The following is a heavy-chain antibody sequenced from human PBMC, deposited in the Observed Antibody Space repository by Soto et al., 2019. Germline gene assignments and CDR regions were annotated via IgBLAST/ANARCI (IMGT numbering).Heavy chain of an antibody. CDR1: GGTFSSYA. V-gene: IGHV1-69*01. CDR3: ARLGVGYYDSSGYYDY. CDR2: IIPISGTA. D-gene: IGHD3-22*01. J-gene: IGHJ4*02. Sequence: QVQLVQSGAEVKKPGSSVKVSCKASGGTFSSYAISWVRQAPGQGLEWMGGIIPISGTANYAQKFQGRVTITADESTSTAYMELSSLRSEDTAVYYCARLGVGYYDSSGYYDYWGQGTLVTVSS.